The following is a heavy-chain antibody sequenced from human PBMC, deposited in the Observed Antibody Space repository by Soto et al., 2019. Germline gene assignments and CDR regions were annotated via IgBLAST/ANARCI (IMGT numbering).Heavy chain of an antibody. V-gene: IGHV4-4*02. CDR2: AHHSGRT. CDR3: ARSEATALDY. J-gene: IGHJ4*02. Sequence: QVQLQESGPGLLKPSVTLSLTCTVSGDSMSSSNWWNWVRQPPGKGLEWIGEAHHSGRTNYNPSLKSRVTISVDRSQNHFSLQLTSVTAADTAVYYCARSEATALDYWGQGTLVTVSS. CDR1: GDSMSSSNW.